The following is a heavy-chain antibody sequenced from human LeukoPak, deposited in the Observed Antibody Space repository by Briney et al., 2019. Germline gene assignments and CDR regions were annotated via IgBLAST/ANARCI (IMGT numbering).Heavy chain of an antibody. V-gene: IGHV3-23*01. CDR2: VSGGGGTST. CDR3: AKGGGLLWLGESPRWFDP. J-gene: IGHJ5*02. D-gene: IGHD3-10*01. Sequence: GGSLRLSCAASGFTFSTSAMSWVRQAPGKGLEYVSTVSGGGGTSTYYTDSVAGPFIISRDDPKNTLYLQMSSLRVEDTAVYYCAKGGGLLWLGESPRWFDPWGQGTLVTVSS. CDR1: GFTFSTSA.